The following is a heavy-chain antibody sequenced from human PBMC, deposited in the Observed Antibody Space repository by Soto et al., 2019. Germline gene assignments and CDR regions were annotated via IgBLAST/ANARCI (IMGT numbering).Heavy chain of an antibody. CDR2: ISSSSSYI. D-gene: IGHD2-15*01. V-gene: IGHV3-21*01. CDR3: ARGQDIFSRCCYHYDGLAV. CDR1: AVTSSTYS. J-gene: IGHJ6*02. Sequence: ESLRHSCAASAVTSSTYSINLFRHAPGKGLEWVSSISSSSSYIYYADSVKGRFTISRDNAKNSLYLQMTSLRAEDTAVYYCARGQDIFSRCCYHYDGLAVWGQGTTVTVSS.